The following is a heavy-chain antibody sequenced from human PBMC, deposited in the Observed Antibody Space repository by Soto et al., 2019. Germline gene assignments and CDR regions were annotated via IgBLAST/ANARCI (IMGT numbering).Heavy chain of an antibody. J-gene: IGHJ4*02. CDR1: GGSISNYY. CDR3: ARHLYIVATFDY. Sequence: SETLSLTCTVSGGSISNYYWSWVRQPPGKGLEWIGYIYDSGTTNYNPSLKSRVTISLDTSKNQFSLKLSSVTAADTAVYYCARHLYIVATFDYWGQGTQVTVSS. CDR2: IYDSGTT. V-gene: IGHV4-59*08. D-gene: IGHD5-12*01.